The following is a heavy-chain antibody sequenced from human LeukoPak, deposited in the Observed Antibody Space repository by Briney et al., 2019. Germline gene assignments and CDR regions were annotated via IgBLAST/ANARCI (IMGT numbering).Heavy chain of an antibody. CDR2: ISDGGTTK. D-gene: IGHD3-22*01. CDR1: GFTFSDYY. CDR3: ARVGGDYFDSSGSDY. V-gene: IGHV3-11*04. Sequence: PGGSLRLSCEASGFTFSDYYMHWIRQAPGRGLEWISSISDGGTTKDYADSVKGRFTISRDNAKNSLYLQVNSLRAEDTAVYYCARVGGDYFDSSGSDYWGQGTLVTVSS. J-gene: IGHJ4*02.